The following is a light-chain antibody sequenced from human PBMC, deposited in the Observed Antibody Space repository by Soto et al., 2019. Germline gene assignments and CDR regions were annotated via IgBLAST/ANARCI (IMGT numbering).Light chain of an antibody. Sequence: QSALTQPASVSGSPGQSITIPCTGTSSDVGGYNYVSWYQHHPGKAPKLIISAVTNRPSGVSTRFSGSKSGNTASLTISGLRTEDEADYYCTSYTSSSTLIFGGGTKVTVL. CDR3: TSYTSSSTLI. V-gene: IGLV2-14*01. J-gene: IGLJ2*01. CDR1: SSDVGGYNY. CDR2: AVT.